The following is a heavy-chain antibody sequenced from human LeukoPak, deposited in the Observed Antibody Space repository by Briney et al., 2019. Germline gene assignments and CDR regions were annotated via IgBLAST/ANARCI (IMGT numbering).Heavy chain of an antibody. J-gene: IGHJ3*02. CDR3: ARDCRRFEAFDI. Sequence: PGGSLRLSCAASGFSFSSYEMNWVRQAPGKGLEWISYISASGTLTYYADSVKGRFTISRDNAKNSLYLQMNSLRAEDTAVYYCARDCRRFEAFDIWGQGTMVTVSS. CDR2: ISASGTLT. CDR1: GFSFSSYE. V-gene: IGHV3-48*03. D-gene: IGHD2-15*01.